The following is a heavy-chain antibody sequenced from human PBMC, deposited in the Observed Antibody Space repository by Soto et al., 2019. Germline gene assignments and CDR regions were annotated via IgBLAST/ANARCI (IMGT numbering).Heavy chain of an antibody. CDR3: ARLSDYGDYVNTFDI. J-gene: IGHJ3*02. V-gene: IGHV4-59*08. Sequence: SETLSLTCTVSGGSISSYYWSWIRQPPGKGLEWIGYIYYSGSTNYNPSLKSRVTISVDTSKNQFSLKLSSVTAADTAVYYCARLSDYGDYVNTFDIWGQGTMVTVSS. CDR2: IYYSGST. CDR1: GGSISSYY. D-gene: IGHD4-17*01.